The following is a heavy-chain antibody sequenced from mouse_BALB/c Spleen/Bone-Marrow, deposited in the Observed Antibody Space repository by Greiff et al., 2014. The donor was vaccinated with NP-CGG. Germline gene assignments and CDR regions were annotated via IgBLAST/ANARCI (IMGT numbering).Heavy chain of an antibody. V-gene: IGHV1S81*02. CDR3: ARWLLQYFDV. CDR1: GYTFTRYW. D-gene: IGHD2-3*01. CDR2: INPSNGRT. Sequence: VQGVESGAELVKPGASVKLSCKASGYTFTRYWMHWVKQRPGQGLEWIGEINPSNGRTNYNEKFKSKATLTVDKSSNTAYMQLSSLTSEDSAVYYCARWLLQYFDVWGAGTTVTVSS. J-gene: IGHJ1*01.